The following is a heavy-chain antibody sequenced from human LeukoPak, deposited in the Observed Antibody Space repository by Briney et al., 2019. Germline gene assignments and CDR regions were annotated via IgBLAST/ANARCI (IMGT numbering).Heavy chain of an antibody. Sequence: GGSLRLSCAASGFTFSSYWMSWVRQAPGKGLEWVANIKQDGSDKNYVDSVEGRFTISRDNAKKSLYLQMNSLRAEDTAVYYCAPPPIAAAGNWGQGTLVTVSS. CDR2: IKQDGSDK. J-gene: IGHJ4*02. D-gene: IGHD6-13*01. CDR3: APPPIAAAGN. CDR1: GFTFSSYW. V-gene: IGHV3-7*01.